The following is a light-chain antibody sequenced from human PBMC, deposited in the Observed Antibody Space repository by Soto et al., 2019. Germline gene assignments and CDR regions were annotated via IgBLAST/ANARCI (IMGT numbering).Light chain of an antibody. J-gene: IGLJ2*01. V-gene: IGLV2-14*03. Sequence: QSALTQPASVSGSPGQSITISCTGTSSDIGGYKYVSWYQHHPGTAPKLMIYDVTNRPSGVSNRFSGSKSGNTASLTISELQAEDEGDYYCTSYASSSTPVVFGGGTQLTVL. CDR2: DVT. CDR1: SSDIGGYKY. CDR3: TSYASSSTPVV.